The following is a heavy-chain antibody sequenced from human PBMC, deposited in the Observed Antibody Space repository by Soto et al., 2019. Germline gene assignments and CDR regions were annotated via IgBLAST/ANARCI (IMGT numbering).Heavy chain of an antibody. CDR1: GYTFTSYD. CDR2: MNPNSGNT. J-gene: IGHJ5*02. V-gene: IGHV1-8*01. Sequence: ASVKVSCRASGYTFTSYDINWVRQATGQGLEWMGWMNPNSGNTGYAQKFQGRVTMTRNTSRSTAYMELSSLRSEDTAGYYCARGRTSWFDPWGQGTLVTVSS. CDR3: ARGRTSWFDP.